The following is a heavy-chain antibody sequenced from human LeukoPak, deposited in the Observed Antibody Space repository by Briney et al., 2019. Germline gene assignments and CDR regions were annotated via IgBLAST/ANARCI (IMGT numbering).Heavy chain of an antibody. Sequence: SETLSLTCAVYGESFSGYYWTRVRQPPGKGLEWIGDINHSGRTTSNPSLKSRVIISVDTSKNLFSLNLTSVTAADTAVYYCTRPWQRRYYMDVWGKGTTVAVSS. V-gene: IGHV4-34*01. CDR2: INHSGRT. CDR3: TRPWQRRYYMDV. CDR1: GESFSGYY. J-gene: IGHJ6*03.